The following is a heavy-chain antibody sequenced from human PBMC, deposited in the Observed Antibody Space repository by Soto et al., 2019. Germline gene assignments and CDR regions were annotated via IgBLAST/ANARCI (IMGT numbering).Heavy chain of an antibody. V-gene: IGHV3-66*01. CDR1: GFTVSSNY. CDR3: ARDIVVTADALDF. CDR2: IYSGGST. D-gene: IGHD2-2*01. Sequence: GGSLRLSCAASGFTVSSNYMSWVRQAPGKGLEWVSVIYSGGSTYYADSVKGRFTISRDNSKNTLYLQMNSLRAEDTAVYYCARDIVVTADALDFWGQGTTVTVSS. J-gene: IGHJ6*02.